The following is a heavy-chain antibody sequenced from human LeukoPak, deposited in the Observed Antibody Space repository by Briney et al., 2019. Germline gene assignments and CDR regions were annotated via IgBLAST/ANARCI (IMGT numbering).Heavy chain of an antibody. CDR1: GGTFSSYA. J-gene: IGHJ5*02. D-gene: IGHD2-2*01. Sequence: SVKVSCKASGGTFSSYAISWVRQAPGQGLEWMGGIIPIFGTANYAQKFQGRVTITADESTSTAYMELSSLRSEDTAVYYCARDRYCSSTSCYALTFDPWGQGTLVTVSS. CDR2: IIPIFGTA. CDR3: ARDRYCSSTSCYALTFDP. V-gene: IGHV1-69*13.